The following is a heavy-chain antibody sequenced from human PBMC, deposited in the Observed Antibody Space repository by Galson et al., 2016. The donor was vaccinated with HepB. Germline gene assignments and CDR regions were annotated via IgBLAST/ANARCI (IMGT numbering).Heavy chain of an antibody. Sequence: SLRLSCAASGLSFRDHYMDWVRQAPGRGLEWVGRTRDKANRYVADYAASVKGRFAISSDDSKNSVFLQMNSLKTEDTAVYYCATQRISSSYSSVGDYWGRGTVVAVSS. V-gene: IGHV3-72*01. D-gene: IGHD3-22*01. CDR1: GLSFRDHY. CDR2: TRDKANRYVA. CDR3: ATQRISSSYSSVGDY. J-gene: IGHJ4*02.